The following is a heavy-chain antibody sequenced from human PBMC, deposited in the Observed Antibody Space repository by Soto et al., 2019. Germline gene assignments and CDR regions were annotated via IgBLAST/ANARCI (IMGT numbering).Heavy chain of an antibody. CDR1: GFTLTELS. D-gene: IGHD6-13*01. CDR2: FDPNDGET. J-gene: IGHJ4*02. CDR3: ARARLQLVLSHFDY. Sequence: SLKVSCTVSGFTLTELSLHWVRQAPGKGLEWMGCFDPNDGETIYAQKFQGRFTMTDDTSTDTAYMELTSLRTEDTAVYYCARARLQLVLSHFDYWGQGTLVTVSS. V-gene: IGHV1-24*01.